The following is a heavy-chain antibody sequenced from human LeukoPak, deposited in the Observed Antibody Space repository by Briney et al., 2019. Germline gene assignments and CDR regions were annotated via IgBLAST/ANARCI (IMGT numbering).Heavy chain of an antibody. CDR2: IYYSGST. J-gene: IGHJ4*02. CDR3: ARLGGTTDFDY. V-gene: IGHV4-61*01. Sequence: PSETLSLTCTVSGGSVSSGSYYWNWIRQPPGKGLEWIGYIYYSGSTNYNPSLKSRVTISVDTSKNQFSLKLSSVTAADTAVYYCARLGGTTDFDYWGQGTLVTVSS. CDR1: GGSVSSGSYY. D-gene: IGHD1-26*01.